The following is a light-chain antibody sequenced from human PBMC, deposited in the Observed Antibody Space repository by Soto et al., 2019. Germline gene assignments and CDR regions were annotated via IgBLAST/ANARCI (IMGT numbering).Light chain of an antibody. V-gene: IGKV1-27*01. CDR3: QKYNCART. J-gene: IGKJ3*01. CDR1: QGISNY. Sequence: DIQMTQSPSSLSASVGDRVTITCRASQGISNYLAWYQQKPGKVPKLLIYAASTLQSGVPSRFSGSGSGTDFTLTISSLQPEDVATYYCQKYNCARTFGPGTKVDIK. CDR2: AAS.